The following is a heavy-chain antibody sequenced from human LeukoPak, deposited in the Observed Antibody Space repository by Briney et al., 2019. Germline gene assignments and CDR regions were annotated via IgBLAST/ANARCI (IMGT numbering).Heavy chain of an antibody. CDR1: GFTVSFNY. D-gene: IGHD5-12*01. Sequence: GGSLRLSCAASGFTVSFNYMNWVRQAPGEGLEWASLIDTGGTAYYADSVEGRFTISRDSSKNTLFLQMNNLRADDTAVYDCARHNRGGYDFFDFWGQGTLLTVAS. CDR3: ARHNRGGYDFFDF. J-gene: IGHJ4*02. CDR2: IDTGGTA. V-gene: IGHV3-53*01.